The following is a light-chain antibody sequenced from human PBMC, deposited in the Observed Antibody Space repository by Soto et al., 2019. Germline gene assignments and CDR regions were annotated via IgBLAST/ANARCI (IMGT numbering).Light chain of an antibody. J-gene: IGLJ2*01. CDR1: STDIGGYNF. Sequence: QSVLTQPPSASGSPGQSVTISCTGTSTDIGGYNFVSWYQQQPGKAPTLLIYEVYKRPSGVPDRFSGSKSGNTASLTVSGPHADDEAYYYCSSFVRSEDPCVVFVGGTQLTVL. CDR3: SSFVRSEDPCVV. V-gene: IGLV2-8*01. CDR2: EVY.